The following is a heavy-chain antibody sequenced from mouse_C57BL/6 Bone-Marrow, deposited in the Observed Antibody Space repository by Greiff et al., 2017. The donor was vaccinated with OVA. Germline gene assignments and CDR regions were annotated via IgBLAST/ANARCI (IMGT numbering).Heavy chain of an antibody. Sequence: EVQLVESGGGLVKPGGSLKLSCAASGFTFSSYAMSWVRQTPEKRLEWVATISDGGSYTYYPDNVKGRFTISRDNAKNTLYLQMSHLTSEDTAMYYCARGLGLWYFDVWGTGTTVTVSS. V-gene: IGHV5-4*01. D-gene: IGHD4-1*01. CDR3: ARGLGLWYFDV. J-gene: IGHJ1*03. CDR1: GFTFSSYA. CDR2: ISDGGSYT.